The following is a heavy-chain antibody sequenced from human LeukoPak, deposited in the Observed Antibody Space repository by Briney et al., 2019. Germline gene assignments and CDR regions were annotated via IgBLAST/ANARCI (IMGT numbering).Heavy chain of an antibody. CDR3: ARGHTDCSDSTGYYNNWFDP. CDR2: ISYGGNNR. D-gene: IGHD3-22*01. J-gene: IGHJ5*02. Sequence: GGSLRLSCAASGFAFSTSAMHWVRQAPGKGLGWVAVISYGGNNRYYADSVKGRFTISRDNSKNILYLQMNSLRAEDTAVYYCARGHTDCSDSTGYYNNWFDPWGQGTLVTVSS. CDR1: GFAFSTSA. V-gene: IGHV3-30*04.